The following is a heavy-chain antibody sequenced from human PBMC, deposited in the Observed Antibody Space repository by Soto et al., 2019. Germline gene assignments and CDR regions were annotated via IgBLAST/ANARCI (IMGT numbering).Heavy chain of an antibody. CDR2: IYPGDSDT. V-gene: IGHV5-51*01. D-gene: IGHD3-9*01. CDR3: ARTLYDILTGPLFDY. CDR1: GYSFTSYW. J-gene: IGHJ4*02. Sequence: PGESLKISCKGSGYSFTSYWIGWVRQMPGKGLEWMGIIYPGDSDTRYSPSFQGQVTISADKSISTAYLQWSSLKASDTAMYYCARTLYDILTGPLFDYWGQGILVTVSS.